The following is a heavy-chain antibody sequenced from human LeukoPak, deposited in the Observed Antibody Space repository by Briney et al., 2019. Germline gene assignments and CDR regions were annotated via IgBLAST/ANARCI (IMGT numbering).Heavy chain of an antibody. J-gene: IGHJ4*02. CDR3: ASLGGKVGAPFDY. CDR2: IYYSGST. V-gene: IGHV4-39*01. CDR1: GGSISSSSYY. D-gene: IGHD1-26*01. Sequence: PSETLSLTCTVSGGSISSSSYYWGWIRQPPGKGLEWIGSIYYSGSTYYNPSLKSRVTISVDTSKNQFSLKLSSVTAADTAVYYCASLGGKVGAPFDYWGQGTLVTVSS.